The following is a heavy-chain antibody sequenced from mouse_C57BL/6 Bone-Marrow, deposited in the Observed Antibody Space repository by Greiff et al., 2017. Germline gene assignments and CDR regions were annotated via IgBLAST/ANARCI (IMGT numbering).Heavy chain of an antibody. CDR3: AREGGYCGAY. Sequence: QVQLQQPGAELVKPGASVKLSCKASGYTFTSYWMQWVKQRPGQGLEWIGEIDPSDSYTNYNQKFKGKATLTVDTSSSTAYMQLSSLTSEDSAVYDCAREGGYCGAYWGQGTLVTVSA. J-gene: IGHJ3*01. CDR1: GYTFTSYW. V-gene: IGHV1-50*01. CDR2: IDPSDSYT. D-gene: IGHD2-3*01.